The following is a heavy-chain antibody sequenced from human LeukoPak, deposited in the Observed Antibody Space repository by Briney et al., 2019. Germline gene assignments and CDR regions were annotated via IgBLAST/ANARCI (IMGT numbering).Heavy chain of an antibody. V-gene: IGHV4-39*01. Sequence: PSETLSLTCTVSGGSISSSNYYWGWIRQPPGKGLEWIGSMYYSGSTYYNPSLKSRVTISVDTSKNQFSLTLSSVTAADTAVYSCVRHHTYYGNFDYWGQGTLVTVPP. CDR2: MYYSGST. CDR3: VRHHTYYGNFDY. D-gene: IGHD4-17*01. J-gene: IGHJ4*02. CDR1: GGSISSSNYY.